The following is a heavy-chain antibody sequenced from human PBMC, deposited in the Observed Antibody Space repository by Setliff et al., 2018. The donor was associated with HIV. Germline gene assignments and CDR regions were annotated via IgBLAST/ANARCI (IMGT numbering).Heavy chain of an antibody. CDR3: ARGPLYGYDRGYFDY. V-gene: IGHV1-69*13. Sequence: GASVKVSCKASGGTFSSYALTWVRQAPGQGLEWLGGITLIFGTVTYAQKFQDRVTITADESTSTVYMEISSLTSEDTALYYCARGPLYGYDRGYFDYWGQGTLVTVSS. D-gene: IGHD5-12*01. J-gene: IGHJ4*02. CDR1: GGTFSSYA. CDR2: ITLIFGTV.